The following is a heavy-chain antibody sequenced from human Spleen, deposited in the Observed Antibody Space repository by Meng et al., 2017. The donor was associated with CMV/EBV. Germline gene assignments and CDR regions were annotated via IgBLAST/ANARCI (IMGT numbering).Heavy chain of an antibody. CDR1: GYTFTSYY. D-gene: IGHD1-26*01. CDR2: INPFGGNT. J-gene: IGHJ6*03. Sequence: ASVQVSCKASGYTFTSYYIHWLRQAPGQGLEWMGIINPFGGNTNYAQKFQGRVTMTRDTSTTTVYMELSSLRSEDTAVYYCARAPNSGGYYTDVWGPGTLVTVSS. CDR3: ARAPNSGGYYTDV. V-gene: IGHV1-46*01.